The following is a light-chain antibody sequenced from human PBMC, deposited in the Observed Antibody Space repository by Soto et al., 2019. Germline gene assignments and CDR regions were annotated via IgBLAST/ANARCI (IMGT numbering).Light chain of an antibody. CDR3: SSYTSSSTLV. J-gene: IGLJ1*01. Sequence: QSALTQPASVSGSPGQSITISCTGTSSDVGGYKYVSWYQQHPGKAPKLMIYEVSNRPSGVSNRFSGSKSGNTASLTISRLQAEDEGDYYCSSYTSSSTLVFGTGTKVTVL. CDR2: EVS. V-gene: IGLV2-14*01. CDR1: SSDVGGYKY.